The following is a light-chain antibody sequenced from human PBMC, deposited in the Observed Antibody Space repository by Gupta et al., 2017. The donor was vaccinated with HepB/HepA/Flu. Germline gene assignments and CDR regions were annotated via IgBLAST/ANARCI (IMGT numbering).Light chain of an antibody. Sequence: EIVMTQSPVILSVSPGERATLSCRASQSVTSNLAWYQQKPGQAPRLLIYGASTRASGVPARFSGSGYGTVFTLTISSRQSEDFGVYCCQQENNCPGHFGQGTKLDIK. CDR1: QSVTSN. CDR2: GAS. CDR3: QQENNCPGH. V-gene: IGKV3-15*01. J-gene: IGKJ2*01.